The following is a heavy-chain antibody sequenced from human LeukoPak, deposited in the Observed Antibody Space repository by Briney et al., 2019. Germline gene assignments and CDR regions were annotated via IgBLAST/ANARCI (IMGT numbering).Heavy chain of an antibody. Sequence: KPSETLSLTCTVSGGSISSGGYYWSWIRQHPGKGLEWIGYIYYSGSTYYNPSLKSRVTISVDTSKNQFSLKLSSVTAADTAVYYCASTLWFGEFHDYYGMDVWGQGTTVTVSS. J-gene: IGHJ6*02. V-gene: IGHV4-31*03. CDR1: GGSISSGGYY. D-gene: IGHD3-10*01. CDR2: IYYSGST. CDR3: ASTLWFGEFHDYYGMDV.